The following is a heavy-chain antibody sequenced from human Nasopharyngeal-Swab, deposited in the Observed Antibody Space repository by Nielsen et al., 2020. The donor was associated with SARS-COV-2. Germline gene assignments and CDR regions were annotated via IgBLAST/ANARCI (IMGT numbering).Heavy chain of an antibody. CDR1: GYTFTSYA. Sequence: ASVKVSCKASGYTFTSYAMHWVRQAPGQRLEWMGWINAGNGNTKYSQKFQGRVTITRDTSASTAYMELSSLRSEDTAVYYCARADLSTTGTTGYFDYWDQGTLVTVSS. V-gene: IGHV1-3*01. J-gene: IGHJ4*02. CDR2: INAGNGNT. CDR3: ARADLSTTGTTGYFDY. D-gene: IGHD1-1*01.